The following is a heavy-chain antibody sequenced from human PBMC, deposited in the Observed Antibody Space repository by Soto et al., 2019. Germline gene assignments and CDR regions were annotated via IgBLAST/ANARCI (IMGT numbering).Heavy chain of an antibody. V-gene: IGHV3-30*18. D-gene: IGHD4-17*01. J-gene: IGHJ6*02. Sequence: GGSLRLSCAASGFTFSSYGMHWVRQAPGKGLEWVAVISYDGSNKYYADSVKGRFTISRDNSKNTLYLQMNSLRAEDTAVYYCAKEGPTTVTTLYYYYYGMDVWGQGTTVTVSS. CDR3: AKEGPTTVTTLYYYYYGMDV. CDR2: ISYDGSNK. CDR1: GFTFSSYG.